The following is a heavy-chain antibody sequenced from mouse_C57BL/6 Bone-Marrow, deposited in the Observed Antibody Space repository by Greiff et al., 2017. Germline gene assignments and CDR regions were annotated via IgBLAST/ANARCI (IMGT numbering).Heavy chain of an antibody. V-gene: IGHV1-50*01. Sequence: QVQLKQPGAELVKPGASVKLSCKASGYTFTSYWMQWVKQRPGQGLEWIGEIDPSDSYTNYNQKFKGKATLTVDTSSRTAYMQLSSLTSEDSAVDYCAREDYGSTFDVWGTGTTVTVSS. CDR2: IDPSDSYT. D-gene: IGHD1-1*01. J-gene: IGHJ1*03. CDR3: AREDYGSTFDV. CDR1: GYTFTSYW.